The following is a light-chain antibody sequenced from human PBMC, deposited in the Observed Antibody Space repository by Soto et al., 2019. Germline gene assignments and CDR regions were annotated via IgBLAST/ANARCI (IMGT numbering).Light chain of an antibody. CDR3: QQYNNWPTWT. J-gene: IGKJ1*01. CDR1: QTVTNN. V-gene: IGKV3-15*01. CDR2: GAS. Sequence: EIVLTQSPGTLSLSPGDRATLSCRASQTVTNNYLAWYQQKPGQAPRLLIYGASTRATGIPARFSGSGSETEFTLTISSLQAEDSAVYFCQQYNNWPTWTFGQGTKVDIK.